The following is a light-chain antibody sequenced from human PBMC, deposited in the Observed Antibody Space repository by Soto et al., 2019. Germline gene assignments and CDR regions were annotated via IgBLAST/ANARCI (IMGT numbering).Light chain of an antibody. Sequence: QSALTQPASVSGSPGQSITISCTGTSSDIGGYDYDSWYQQHPGKVPKLMIFEVSNRPSGVSYRFSGSKSGNTASLTISGLQAEDEADYYCSSYTGSSTLYVFGTGTKLTVL. CDR1: SSDIGGYDY. CDR3: SSYTGSSTLYV. J-gene: IGLJ1*01. CDR2: EVS. V-gene: IGLV2-14*01.